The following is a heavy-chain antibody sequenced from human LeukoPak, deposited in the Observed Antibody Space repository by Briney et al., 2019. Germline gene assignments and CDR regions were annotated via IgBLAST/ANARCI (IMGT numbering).Heavy chain of an antibody. V-gene: IGHV4-39*01. CDR2: IYESGST. J-gene: IGHJ3*01. CDR1: GGSISSSSYY. Sequence: PSETLSLTCTVSGGSISSSSYYWGWIRQPPGKGLEWIGSIYESGSTYYNPSLKSRVTISADTSKNQFSLKVTSMTAADTAVYYCARPSVDHDAFDFWGQGTMVTVSS. CDR3: ARPSVDHDAFDF.